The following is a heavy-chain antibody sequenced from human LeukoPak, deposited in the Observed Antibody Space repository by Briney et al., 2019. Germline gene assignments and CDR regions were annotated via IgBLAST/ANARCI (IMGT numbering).Heavy chain of an antibody. Sequence: ASVKVSCKASGYTFTSYGISWVRQAPGQGLEWMGWISAYNGNTNYAQKLQGRVTMTTDTPTSTAYMELRSLRSDDTAVYYCAVGYYSSTSCYTYDYWGQGTLVTVSS. D-gene: IGHD2-2*02. J-gene: IGHJ4*02. CDR3: AVGYYSSTSCYTYDY. V-gene: IGHV1-18*01. CDR2: ISAYNGNT. CDR1: GYTFTSYG.